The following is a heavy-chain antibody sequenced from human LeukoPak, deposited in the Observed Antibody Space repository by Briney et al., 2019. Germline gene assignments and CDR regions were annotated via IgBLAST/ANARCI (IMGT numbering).Heavy chain of an antibody. D-gene: IGHD3-3*01. CDR1: GFTFSSYS. CDR2: ISSSSSSYI. Sequence: GGSLRLSCAASGFTFSSYSMNWVRQAPGKGLEWVSSISSSSSSYIYYADSVKGRFTISRDNAKNSLYLQMNSLRAEDTAVYYCARVGTGYYDLWSGYYPEDYWGQGTLVTVSS. V-gene: IGHV3-21*01. CDR3: ARVGTGYYDLWSGYYPEDY. J-gene: IGHJ4*02.